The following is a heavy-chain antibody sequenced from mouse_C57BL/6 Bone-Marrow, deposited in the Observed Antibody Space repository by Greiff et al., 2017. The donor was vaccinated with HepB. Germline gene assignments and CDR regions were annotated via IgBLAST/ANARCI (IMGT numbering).Heavy chain of an antibody. Sequence: DVKLVESGGGLVQPGASLKLSCESNEYEFPSHDMSWVRKTPEKRLELVAAINSDGGSTYYPDTMERRFIISRDNTKKTLYLQMSSLRSEDTALYYCARHDYDAYAMDYWGQGTSVTVSS. CDR2: INSDGGST. D-gene: IGHD2-4*01. CDR3: ARHDYDAYAMDY. V-gene: IGHV5-2*01. J-gene: IGHJ4*01. CDR1: EYEFPSHD.